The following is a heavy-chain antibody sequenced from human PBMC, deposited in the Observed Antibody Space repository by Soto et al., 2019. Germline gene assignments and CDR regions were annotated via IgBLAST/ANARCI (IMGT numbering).Heavy chain of an antibody. CDR1: GYTFSNYG. J-gene: IGHJ4*02. V-gene: IGHV1-18*01. Sequence: QVQLLQSGTEVRQTGASVKVSCKASGYTFSNYGISWVRQAPGQGLDWMGWISTYNGNTKFAQNLQGRVTMTTDTSTSTVHMELRSLRSDDTAVYYCARGDYLDSWGQGTLVTVSS. CDR2: ISTYNGNT. CDR3: ARGDYLDS.